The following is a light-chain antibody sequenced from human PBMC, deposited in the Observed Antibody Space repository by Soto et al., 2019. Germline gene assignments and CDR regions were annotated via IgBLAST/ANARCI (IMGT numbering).Light chain of an antibody. J-gene: IGLJ1*01. V-gene: IGLV2-14*03. CDR3: GSYTSSNTLV. CDR2: EVT. Sequence: QSVLTQPASVSGSPGQSITISCTGTSSDVGGYNYVSWYQQHPGKAPKLLIYEVTYRPSGVSNRFSGSKSGNTASLTISGLLAEDEADYFCGSYTSSNTLVFGTGTKVTVL. CDR1: SSDVGGYNY.